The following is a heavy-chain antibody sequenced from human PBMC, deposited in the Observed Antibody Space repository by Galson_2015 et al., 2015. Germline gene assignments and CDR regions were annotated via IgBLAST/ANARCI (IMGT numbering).Heavy chain of an antibody. V-gene: IGHV3-30-3*01. CDR3: TGDRDY. Sequence: SLRLSCAASGFTFSSYAMHWVRQAPGKGLEWVAVISYDGSNKYYADSVKGRFTISRDNSKNTLYLQMNSLRAEDTAVYYCTGDRDYWGQGTLVTVSS. CDR2: ISYDGSNK. CDR1: GFTFSSYA. J-gene: IGHJ4*02. D-gene: IGHD4-17*01.